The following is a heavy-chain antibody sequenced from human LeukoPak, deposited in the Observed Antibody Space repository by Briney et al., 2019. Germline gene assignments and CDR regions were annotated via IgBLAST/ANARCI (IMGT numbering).Heavy chain of an antibody. CDR1: GGSISSYY. CDR2: IYYSGST. Sequence: SETLSLTCTVSGGSISSYYWSWIRQPPGKGLEWIGYIYYSGSTNYNPSLKSRVTISVDTSKNQFSLKLSSVTAADTAVYYCAGAQLGAYYYYYYYMDVWGKGTTVTVSS. V-gene: IGHV4-59*01. D-gene: IGHD1-26*01. CDR3: AGAQLGAYYYYYYYMDV. J-gene: IGHJ6*03.